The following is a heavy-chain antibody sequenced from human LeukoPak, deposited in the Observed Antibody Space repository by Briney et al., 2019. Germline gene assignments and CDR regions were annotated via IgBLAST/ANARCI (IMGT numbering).Heavy chain of an antibody. CDR2: ISWNSGTI. CDR1: GFTFDNYA. J-gene: IGHJ4*02. CDR3: AKDVSLGFCSGGSCSVHFDY. V-gene: IGHV3-9*03. Sequence: PGRSLRLSCAASGFTFDNYAMHWVRQAPGKGLEWVSGISWNSGTIGYVDSVKGRFTICRDNAKNSLYLQMDSLRAEDMALYYCAKDVSLGFCSGGSCSVHFDYWGQGTLVTVSS. D-gene: IGHD2-15*01.